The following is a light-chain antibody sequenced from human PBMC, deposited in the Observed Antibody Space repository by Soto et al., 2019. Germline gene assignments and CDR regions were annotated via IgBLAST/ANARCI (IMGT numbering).Light chain of an antibody. V-gene: IGLV2-14*01. Sequence: QSALTQPASVSGSPGQSITISCTGTSSDVGGYNYVSWYQQHPGKAPKLKIHEVSNRPSGVSNRFSGSKSGNTASLPISGLQAEDEADYYCSSYTSSSTYVFGTGTKVTVL. CDR1: SSDVGGYNY. CDR2: EVS. CDR3: SSYTSSSTYV. J-gene: IGLJ1*01.